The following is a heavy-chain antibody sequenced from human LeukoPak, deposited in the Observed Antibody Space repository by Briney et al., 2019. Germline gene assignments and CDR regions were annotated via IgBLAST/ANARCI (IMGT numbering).Heavy chain of an antibody. J-gene: IGHJ4*02. Sequence: GGSLRLSCAASGFTFSSYSMNWVRQAPGKGLEWVANIKQDGSEKYYVDSVKGRFTISRDNAKNSLYLQMNSLRAEDTAVYYCAREYDILTGFYYFDYWGQGTLVTVSS. CDR3: AREYDILTGFYYFDY. CDR2: IKQDGSEK. CDR1: GFTFSSYS. V-gene: IGHV3-7*01. D-gene: IGHD3-9*01.